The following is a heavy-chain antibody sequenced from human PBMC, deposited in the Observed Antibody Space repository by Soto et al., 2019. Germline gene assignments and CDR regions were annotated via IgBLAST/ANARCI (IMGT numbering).Heavy chain of an antibody. D-gene: IGHD1-26*01. J-gene: IGHJ5*02. CDR3: ARRGSGSYYGS. CDR2: ISGSGGST. V-gene: IGHV3-23*01. CDR1: GFTFSSYA. Sequence: EVQLLESGGGLVQPGGSLRLSCAASGFTFSSYAMSWVRQAPGKGLERVSVISGSGGSTYYADSVKGRFTISRDNSENPRNLQMNSVRAEDTAVDYGARRGSGSYYGSWGQGTLVTVSS.